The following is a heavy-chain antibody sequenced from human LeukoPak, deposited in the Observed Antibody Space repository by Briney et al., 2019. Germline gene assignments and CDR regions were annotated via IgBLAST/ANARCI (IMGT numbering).Heavy chain of an antibody. CDR2: ISAYNGNT. CDR3: ARGGPVGLTGYYIPYYYYYMDV. J-gene: IGHJ6*03. V-gene: IGHV1-18*01. CDR1: GYTFTSYG. D-gene: IGHD3-9*01. Sequence: GASVKVSCKASGYTFTSYGISWVRQAPGQGLEWMGWISAYNGNTNYAQKLQGRVAMTTDTSTSTAYMELRSLRSDDTAVYYCARGGPVGLTGYYIPYYYYYMDVWGKGTTVTVSS.